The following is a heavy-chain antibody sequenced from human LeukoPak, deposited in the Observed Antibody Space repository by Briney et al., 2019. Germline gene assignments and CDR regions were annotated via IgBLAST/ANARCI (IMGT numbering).Heavy chain of an antibody. Sequence: SETLSLTCTVSGGPTSSYYWSWIRQPPGQGLEWIAYMYYSGSTNHNPSLKSRVTISIDTSKNQFSLRLSSVTAADTAVYYCARGRGEVVVAAWDVFDIWGQGTMVTVSS. CDR2: MYYSGST. D-gene: IGHD2-15*01. J-gene: IGHJ3*02. CDR1: GGPTSSYY. V-gene: IGHV4-59*08. CDR3: ARGRGEVVVAAWDVFDI.